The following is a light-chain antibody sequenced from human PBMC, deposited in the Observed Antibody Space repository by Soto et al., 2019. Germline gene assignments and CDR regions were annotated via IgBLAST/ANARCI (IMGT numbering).Light chain of an antibody. CDR2: GAS. V-gene: IGKV3-20*01. Sequence: EIVLTQSPGTLSLSPGERATLSCRASQSVSSSYLAWYQQKPGQAPRLLIYGASSRATGIPDRFSGSGSGTHFTLTISRLEPEDFAVYYCQQYGSSPPTTFGQGTQLEIK. CDR3: QQYGSSPPTT. CDR1: QSVSSSY. J-gene: IGKJ2*01.